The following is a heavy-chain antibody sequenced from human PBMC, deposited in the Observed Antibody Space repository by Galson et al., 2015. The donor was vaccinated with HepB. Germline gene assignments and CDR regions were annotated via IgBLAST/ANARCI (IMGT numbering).Heavy chain of an antibody. CDR1: GFTFSSFW. CDR3: ASQTRASDFYFYYFYMDV. CDR2: IKRDGSEK. V-gene: IGHV3-7*01. D-gene: IGHD2-21*01. J-gene: IGHJ6*03. Sequence: SLRLSCAASGFTFSSFWMSWVRQAPGKGLEWVANIKRDGSEKYYVDSVKGRFTVSRDNAENSLYLRMNSLRAEDTAVYYCASQTRASDFYFYYFYMDVWGKGTTVTVSS.